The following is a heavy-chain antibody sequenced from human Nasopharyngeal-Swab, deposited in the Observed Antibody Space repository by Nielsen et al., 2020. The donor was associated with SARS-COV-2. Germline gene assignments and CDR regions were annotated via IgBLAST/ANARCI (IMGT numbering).Heavy chain of an antibody. J-gene: IGHJ6*03. D-gene: IGHD5-12*01. CDR2: MNPNSGNT. CDR3: ARGIIVATIFHYYYYMDV. V-gene: IGHV1-8*01. Sequence: ASVKVSCKASGYTFTSYDINWVRQATGQGLEWMGWMNPNSGNTGYAQKFQGRVTMTRNTSISTAYMELSSLRSEDTGVCYCARGIIVATIFHYYYYMDVWGKGTTVTVSS. CDR1: GYTFTSYD.